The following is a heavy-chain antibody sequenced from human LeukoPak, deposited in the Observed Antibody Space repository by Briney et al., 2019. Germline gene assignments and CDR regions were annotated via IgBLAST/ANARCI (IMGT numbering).Heavy chain of an antibody. CDR1: GASISSFY. V-gene: IGHV4-59*01. CDR2: IYYSGST. Sequence: SETLSLTHTVSGASISSFYWIWIRQPPGKGLEWIGYIYYSGSTDYNPSLKSRVTISVDTSKNQFSLNLSSVTAADTAVYYCARGSDVSDYYYYMDVWGKGTTVTVSS. J-gene: IGHJ6*03. CDR3: ARGSDVSDYYYYMDV.